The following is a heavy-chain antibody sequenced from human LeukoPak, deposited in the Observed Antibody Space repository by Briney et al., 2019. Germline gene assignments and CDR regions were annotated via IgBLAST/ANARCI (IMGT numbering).Heavy chain of an antibody. Sequence: SETLSLTCTVSGGSISSYYWSWIRQPPGQGLEWIGYIYYSGSTKYNPSLKSRVTISVDTSKNQFSLKLSSVPAADPAVYYCARAYYGSGSYSVYYYYGMDVWGQGTTVTVSS. J-gene: IGHJ6*02. CDR2: IYYSGST. D-gene: IGHD3-10*01. V-gene: IGHV4-59*01. CDR1: GGSISSYY. CDR3: ARAYYGSGSYSVYYYYGMDV.